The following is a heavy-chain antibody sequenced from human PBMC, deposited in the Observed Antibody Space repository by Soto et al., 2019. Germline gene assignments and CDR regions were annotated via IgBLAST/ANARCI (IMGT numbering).Heavy chain of an antibody. D-gene: IGHD6-19*01. Sequence: PSETLSLTCAVYGGSFSGYYWSGIRQPPGKGLEWIGEINHSGSTNYNPSLKSRVTISVDTSKNQFSLKLSSVTAADTAVYYCARGGAVAYYYYYGMDVWGQGTTVTSP. J-gene: IGHJ6*02. CDR3: ARGGAVAYYYYYGMDV. V-gene: IGHV4-34*01. CDR1: GGSFSGYY. CDR2: INHSGST.